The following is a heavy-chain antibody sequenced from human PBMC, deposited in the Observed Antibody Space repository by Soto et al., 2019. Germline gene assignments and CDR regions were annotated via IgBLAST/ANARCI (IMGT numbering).Heavy chain of an antibody. CDR1: GDSVSSNSAA. CDR2: TYYRSKRYN. D-gene: IGHD3-10*01. Sequence: SQTLSLTCAISGDSVSSNSAAWNWIRQSPSRGLEWLGRTYYRSKRYNDYAVSVKSRITINPDTSKNQFSLQLNSVTPEDTAVYYCARAELLWFGELSYYYGMDVWCQGTTVTVSS. J-gene: IGHJ6*02. CDR3: ARAELLWFGELSYYYGMDV. V-gene: IGHV6-1*01.